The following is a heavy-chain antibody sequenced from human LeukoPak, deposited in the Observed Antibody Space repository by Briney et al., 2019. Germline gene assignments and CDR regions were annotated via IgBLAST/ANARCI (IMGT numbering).Heavy chain of an antibody. Sequence: PGGSLRLSCAASGFTFSSYWMSWVRQAPGKGLEGVANIKQDGSEKYYVDSVKGRFTISRDNAKNSLYLQMNSLRAEDTAVYYCARALDGYNSPAGDYWGQGTLVTVSS. CDR2: IKQDGSEK. CDR3: ARALDGYNSPAGDY. CDR1: GFTFSSYW. V-gene: IGHV3-7*01. J-gene: IGHJ4*02. D-gene: IGHD5-24*01.